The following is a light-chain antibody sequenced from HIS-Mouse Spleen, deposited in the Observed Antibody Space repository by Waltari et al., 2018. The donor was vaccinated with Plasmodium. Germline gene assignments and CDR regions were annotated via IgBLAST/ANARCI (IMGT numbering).Light chain of an antibody. V-gene: IGLV3-25*03. Sequence: SYELTQPPSVSVSPGQTARLPCPGDALPQQYHYLYQQKPGQAPVLVIYKDSERPSGIPERFSGSSSGTTVTLTISGVQAEDEADYYCQSADSSGTPNWVFGGGTKLTVL. CDR3: QSADSSGTPNWV. CDR1: ALPQQY. CDR2: KDS. J-gene: IGLJ3*02.